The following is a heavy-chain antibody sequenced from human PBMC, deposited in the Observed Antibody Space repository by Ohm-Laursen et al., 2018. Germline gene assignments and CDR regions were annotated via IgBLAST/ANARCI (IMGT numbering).Heavy chain of an antibody. CDR2: ISSSTGYI. D-gene: IGHD3-22*01. V-gene: IGHV3-21*01. Sequence: SLRLSCVASGFTFSSYSMNWVRQAPGKGLEWVSSISSSTGYIYNADSVKGRFTISRDNAKNSLYLQMNSLRAEDTAVYYCARGSAVVVGTSDYWGQGTLVTVSS. J-gene: IGHJ4*02. CDR3: ARGSAVVVGTSDY. CDR1: GFTFSSYS.